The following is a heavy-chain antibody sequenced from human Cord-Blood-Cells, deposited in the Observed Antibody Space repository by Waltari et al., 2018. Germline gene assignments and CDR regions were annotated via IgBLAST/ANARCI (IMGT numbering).Heavy chain of an antibody. D-gene: IGHD5-12*01. CDR2: IYPGDSDT. CDR3: AREDIVATIAFDI. CDR1: GYSFTSYW. V-gene: IGHV5-51*01. Sequence: EVQLVQSGAEVKKPGESLKISCKGSGYSFTSYWIGWVRQMPGKGLVWMGIIYPGDSDTSYSPSFQGQVTISADKSISTAYLQWSSLKASDTAMYYCAREDIVATIAFDIWGQGSMVTVSS. J-gene: IGHJ3*02.